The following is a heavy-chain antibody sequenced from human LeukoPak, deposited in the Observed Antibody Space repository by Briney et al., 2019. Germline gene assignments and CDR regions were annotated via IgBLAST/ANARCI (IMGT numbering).Heavy chain of an antibody. D-gene: IGHD5-18*01. Sequence: SETLSLTCTVSGGSISSYYWSWIRQPPGKGLEWIGYIYYSGSTNYNPSLKSRVTISVDTSKNQFSLKLSSVTAADTAVYYCARVGYSSYYYYMDVWGKRSTVTVSS. CDR2: IYYSGST. CDR3: ARVGYSSYYYYMDV. CDR1: GGSISSYY. V-gene: IGHV4-59*01. J-gene: IGHJ6*03.